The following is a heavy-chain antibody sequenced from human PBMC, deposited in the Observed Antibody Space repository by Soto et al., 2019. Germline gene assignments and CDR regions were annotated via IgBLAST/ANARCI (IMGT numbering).Heavy chain of an antibody. CDR2: ISYDGSNK. CDR3: AKDAAYYFDY. Sequence: GGSLRLSCAASGFTFSSYGMHWVRQAPGKGLEWVAVISYDGSNKYYADSVKGRFTISRDNSKNTLYLQMNSLRAEDTAVYYCAKDAAYYFDYWGQGTLVTVSS. J-gene: IGHJ4*02. D-gene: IGHD6-25*01. V-gene: IGHV3-30*18. CDR1: GFTFSSYG.